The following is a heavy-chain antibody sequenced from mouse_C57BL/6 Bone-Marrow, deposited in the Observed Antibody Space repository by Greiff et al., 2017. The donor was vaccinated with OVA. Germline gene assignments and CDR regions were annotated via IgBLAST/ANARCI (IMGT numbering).Heavy chain of an antibody. J-gene: IGHJ2*01. CDR2: IRSKSNNYAT. CDR3: VRDGYYDYFDY. Sequence: GGGLVQPKGSLKLSCAASGFSFNTYAMNWVRQAPGKGLEWVARIRSKSNNYATYYADSVKDRFTISRDDSESMLYLQMNNLKTEDTAMYYCVRDGYYDYFDYWGQGTTLTVSS. D-gene: IGHD2-3*01. CDR1: GFSFNTYA. V-gene: IGHV10-1*01.